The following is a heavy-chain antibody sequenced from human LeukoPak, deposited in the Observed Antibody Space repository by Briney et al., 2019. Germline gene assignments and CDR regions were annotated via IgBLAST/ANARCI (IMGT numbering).Heavy chain of an antibody. J-gene: IGHJ3*02. Sequence: GASVKVSCKASGYAFSRITISRVRQAPGQGLEWMGWISLYNGNTNYAQKFQGSVTMTRDTSTTTVSMELRSLRSDDTAVYYCASPSSSYHDAFDIWGQGTMVTVSS. V-gene: IGHV1-18*01. CDR3: ASPSSSYHDAFDI. CDR1: GYAFSRIT. CDR2: ISLYNGNT. D-gene: IGHD6-13*01.